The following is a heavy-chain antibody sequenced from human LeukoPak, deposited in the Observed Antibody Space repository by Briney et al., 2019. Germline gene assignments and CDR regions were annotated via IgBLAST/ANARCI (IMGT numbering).Heavy chain of an antibody. V-gene: IGHV4-34*01. Sequence: PSETLSLTCAVYGGSFSGYYWSWIRQPPGKGLEWIGEINHSGSTNCNPSLKSRVTISVDTSKNQFSLKLSSVTAADTAVYYCARGYGVGGRAYYFDYWGQGTLVTVSS. CDR3: ARGYGVGGRAYYFDY. J-gene: IGHJ4*02. CDR1: GGSFSGYY. CDR2: INHSGST. D-gene: IGHD3-10*01.